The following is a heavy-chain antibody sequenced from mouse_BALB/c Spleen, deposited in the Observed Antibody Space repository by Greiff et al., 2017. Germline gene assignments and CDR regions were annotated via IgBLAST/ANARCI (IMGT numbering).Heavy chain of an antibody. CDR3: ARGSGNYVFYYAMDD. CDR1: GFTFSDYY. V-gene: IGHV5-4*02. J-gene: IGHJ4*01. Sequence: EVMLVESGGGLVKPGGSLKLSCAASGFTFSDYYMYWVRQTPEKRLEWVATISDGGSYTYYPDSVKGRFTISRDNAKNNLYLQMSSLKSEDTAMYYCARGSGNYVFYYAMDDWGQGTSVTVSS. D-gene: IGHD2-1*01. CDR2: ISDGGSYT.